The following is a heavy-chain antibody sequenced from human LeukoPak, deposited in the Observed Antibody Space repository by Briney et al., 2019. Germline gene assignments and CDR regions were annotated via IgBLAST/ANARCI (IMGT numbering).Heavy chain of an antibody. CDR1: GYTFTGYY. J-gene: IGHJ6*03. V-gene: IGHV1-2*02. Sequence: ASVKVSCKASGYTFTGYYMHWVRQAPGQGLEWMGWINPNSGGTNYAQKFQGRVTMTRDTSISTAYMELSRLRSDDTAVYYCARGSPYGSGSYTYNYYYYMDVWGKGTTVTVSS. CDR2: INPNSGGT. CDR3: ARGSPYGSGSYTYNYYYYMDV. D-gene: IGHD3-10*01.